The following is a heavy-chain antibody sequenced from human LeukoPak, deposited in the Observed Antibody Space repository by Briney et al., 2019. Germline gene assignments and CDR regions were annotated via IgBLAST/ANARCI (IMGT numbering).Heavy chain of an antibody. CDR3: AREPLTGSFDY. V-gene: IGHV4-61*02. CDR1: GGSISSGRYY. CDR2: LYTSGST. Sequence: SQTLSLTCTVSGGSISSGRYYWSCIRQPAGKGLEWNGRLYTSGSTNYNPSRRVRVPISVYTCKNQFSLKRSPVTAADTAVYYCAREPLTGSFDYWAKGTLVTVSS. J-gene: IGHJ4*02. D-gene: IGHD7-27*01.